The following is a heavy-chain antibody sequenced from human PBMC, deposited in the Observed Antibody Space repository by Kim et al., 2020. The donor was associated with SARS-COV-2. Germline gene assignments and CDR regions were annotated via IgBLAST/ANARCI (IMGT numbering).Heavy chain of an antibody. Sequence: GGSLRLSCAASGFTFSSYSMNWVRQAPGKGLEWVSSISSSSSYIYYADSVKGRFTISRDNAKNSLYLQMNSLRAEDTAVYYCARDGATVTTWDAVFSYFLGYWGQGTLVTVSS. D-gene: IGHD4-17*01. V-gene: IGHV3-21*01. CDR3: ARDGATVTTWDAVFSYFLGY. CDR1: GFTFSSYS. CDR2: ISSSSSYI. J-gene: IGHJ4*02.